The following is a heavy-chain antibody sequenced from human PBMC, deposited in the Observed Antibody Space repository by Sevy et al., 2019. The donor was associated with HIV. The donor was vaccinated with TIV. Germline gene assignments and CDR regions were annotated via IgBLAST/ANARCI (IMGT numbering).Heavy chain of an antibody. CDR1: GFTFSSYG. D-gene: IGHD2-2*01. V-gene: IGHV3-30*02. CDR2: IRYDESNK. CDR3: AKDLAIVVVPAVARRGGMDV. J-gene: IGHJ6*02. Sequence: GGSLRLSCAASGFTFSSYGMHWVRQAPGKGLEWVAFIRYDESNKYYADSVKGRFTISKNNSTNTLYLQMNSLRAEDTAVYYCAKDLAIVVVPAVARRGGMDVWGQGTTVTVSS.